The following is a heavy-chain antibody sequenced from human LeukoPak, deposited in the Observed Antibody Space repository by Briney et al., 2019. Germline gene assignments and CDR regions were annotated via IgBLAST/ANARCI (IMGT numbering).Heavy chain of an antibody. CDR3: ARRRSGAFDI. V-gene: IGHV4-34*01. CDR1: GGSFSGYY. Sequence: SETLSLTCAVYGGSFSGYYWSWIRQPPGKGLEWIGEINHSGSTNYNPSLKSRVTISVDTSKNQFSLKLSSVTAADTAVYYCARRRSGAFDIWGQGTMVTVSS. J-gene: IGHJ3*02. CDR2: INHSGST.